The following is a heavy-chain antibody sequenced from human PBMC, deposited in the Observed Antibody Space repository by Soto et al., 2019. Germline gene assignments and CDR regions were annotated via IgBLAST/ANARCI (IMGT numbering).Heavy chain of an antibody. CDR2: ITGSGDET. Sequence: GGSLRLSCAASGFTFSSYWMHWVRQAPGKGLEWVSGITGSGDETSYADSVKGRFTISRDNSKNTLYLQMNSLRTDDTAVYYCAKEKENWNYVRCFDPWGQGTLVTVSS. J-gene: IGHJ5*02. V-gene: IGHV3-23*01. CDR1: GFTFSSYW. D-gene: IGHD1-7*01. CDR3: AKEKENWNYVRCFDP.